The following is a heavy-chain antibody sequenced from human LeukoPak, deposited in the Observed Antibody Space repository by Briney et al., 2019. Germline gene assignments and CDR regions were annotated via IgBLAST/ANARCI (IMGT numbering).Heavy chain of an antibody. J-gene: IGHJ5*02. CDR2: ISAYNGNT. V-gene: IGHV1-18*01. Sequence: ASVKVTCKASGYTFTSYDINWVRQATGQGLEWMGWISAYNGNTNYAQKLQGRVTMTTDTSTSTAYMELRSLRSDDTAVYYCARRMLWFGEAFDPWGQGTLVTVSS. D-gene: IGHD3-10*01. CDR1: GYTFTSYD. CDR3: ARRMLWFGEAFDP.